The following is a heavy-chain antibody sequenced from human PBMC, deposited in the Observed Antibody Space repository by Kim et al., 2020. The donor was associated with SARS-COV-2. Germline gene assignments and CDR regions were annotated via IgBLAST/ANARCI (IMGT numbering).Heavy chain of an antibody. CDR3: ARGQTIGAAGIYYFDY. CDR1: GGSISSSNW. V-gene: IGHV4-4*02. CDR2: IYHSGST. D-gene: IGHD6-13*01. J-gene: IGHJ4*02. Sequence: SETLSLTCAVSGGSISSSNWWSWVRQPPGKGLEWIGEIYHSGSTNYNPSLKSRVTISVDKSKNQFSLKLSSVTAADTAVYYCARGQTIGAAGIYYFDYWGQGTLVTVSS.